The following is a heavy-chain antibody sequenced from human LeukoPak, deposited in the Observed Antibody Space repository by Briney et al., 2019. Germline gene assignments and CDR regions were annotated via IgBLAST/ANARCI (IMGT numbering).Heavy chain of an antibody. D-gene: IGHD5-18*01. CDR3: ARILYSYGPYTNDY. V-gene: IGHV3-23*01. CDR2: TSDRGDYT. J-gene: IGHJ4*02. Sequence: GSLRLSCAASGFTFTSYSMSWVRQAPGKGLEWVSGTSDRGDYTYYADSVKGRFTISRDNSKNTLYLQMNSLRAEDTAVYYCARILYSYGPYTNDYWGQGTLVTVSS. CDR1: GFTFTSYS.